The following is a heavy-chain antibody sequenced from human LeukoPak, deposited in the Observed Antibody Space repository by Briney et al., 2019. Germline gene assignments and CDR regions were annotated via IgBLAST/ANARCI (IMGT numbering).Heavy chain of an antibody. CDR1: GFTFSRYW. D-gene: IGHD6-6*01. Sequence: GGSLRLSCAASGFTFSRYWMTWVRQAPGKGLEWVANIKQDGSEKDYVDSVKGRFTISRDNAKNSLYLQMNSLTAEDTAVYYCARESFAARWDWGQGTLVTVSS. CDR3: ARESFAARWD. V-gene: IGHV3-7*01. J-gene: IGHJ4*02. CDR2: IKQDGSEK.